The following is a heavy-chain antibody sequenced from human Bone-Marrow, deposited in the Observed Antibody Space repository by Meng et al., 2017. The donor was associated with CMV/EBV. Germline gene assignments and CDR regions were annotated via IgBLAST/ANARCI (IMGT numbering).Heavy chain of an antibody. V-gene: IGHV1-46*02. CDR1: AYTFNSYY. D-gene: IGHD6-19*01. Sequence: SCKACAYTFNSYYLHWVRQAHGQGLEWMGIINPSGGSTSYAQKFQGRVTMTRDTSTSTVYMELSSLRSEDTAVYYCARLAVAGLDYWGQGTLVTVSS. CDR3: ARLAVAGLDY. J-gene: IGHJ4*02. CDR2: INPSGGST.